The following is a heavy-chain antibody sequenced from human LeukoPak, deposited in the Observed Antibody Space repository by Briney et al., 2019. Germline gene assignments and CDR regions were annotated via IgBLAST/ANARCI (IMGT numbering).Heavy chain of an antibody. CDR3: ARDRTRWSSSWFYFDY. J-gene: IGHJ4*02. V-gene: IGHV3-30*04. CDR1: GFTFSSYA. CDR2: ISYDGSNK. Sequence: GGSLRLSCAASGFTFSSYAMHWVRQAPGKGLEWVAVISYDGSNKYYADSVKGRFTISRDNSKNTLYLQMNSLRAEDTAVYYCARDRTRWSSSWFYFDYWGQGTLVTVSS. D-gene: IGHD6-6*01.